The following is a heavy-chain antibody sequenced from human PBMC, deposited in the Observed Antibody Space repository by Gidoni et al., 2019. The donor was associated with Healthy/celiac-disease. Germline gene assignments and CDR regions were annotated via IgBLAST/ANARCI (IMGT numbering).Heavy chain of an antibody. CDR2: ISYDGSNK. D-gene: IGHD3-22*01. CDR3: AGGGSSGYYSLGGLLDY. J-gene: IGHJ4*02. CDR1: GFTFSTYA. Sequence: QVQLVESGGGVVQPGRSLRVSCAASGFTFSTYAMHWVRQAPGKGLEWVAVISYDGSNKYYADSVKGRFTISRDNSKNTLYLQMNSLRAEDTAVYYCAGGGSSGYYSLGGLLDYWGQGTLVTVSS. V-gene: IGHV3-30-3*01.